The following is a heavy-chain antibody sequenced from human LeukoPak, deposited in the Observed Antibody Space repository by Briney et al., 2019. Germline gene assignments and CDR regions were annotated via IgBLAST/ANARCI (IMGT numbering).Heavy chain of an antibody. Sequence: GGSLRLSCAASGFTFSSYWVQWVRQAPGKGLVWISRINSDGSSLSYADSVKGRFTISRDNAKNTVYLQMNSLRAEDTAVYYCARSRYTGSHFDYWGQGTLVAVSS. V-gene: IGHV3-74*01. D-gene: IGHD1-26*01. CDR3: ARSRYTGSHFDY. J-gene: IGHJ4*02. CDR1: GFTFSSYW. CDR2: INSDGSSL.